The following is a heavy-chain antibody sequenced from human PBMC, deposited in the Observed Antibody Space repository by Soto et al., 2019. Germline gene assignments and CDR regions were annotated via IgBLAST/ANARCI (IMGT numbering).Heavy chain of an antibody. V-gene: IGHV3-74*01. CDR1: GNCFNRDS. Sequence: GGALILSCAASGNCFNRDSRHPVLHAPGKGLVWVSHINTDGSTTNYADSVKGRFTISRDNAKSTLFLQMNSLRDEDTAVYYCAREFCSGGNCYTYYYDPWGQGIPVTVSS. CDR3: AREFCSGGNCYTYYYDP. J-gene: IGHJ5*02. D-gene: IGHD2-15*01. CDR2: INTDGSTT.